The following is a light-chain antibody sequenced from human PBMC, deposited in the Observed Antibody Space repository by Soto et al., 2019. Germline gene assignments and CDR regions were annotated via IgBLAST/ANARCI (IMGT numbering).Light chain of an antibody. J-gene: IGLJ2*01. Sequence: QLVLTQSPSASASLGASVKLTCTLSSGHSSYAIARHQQQPEKGPRYLMKLDSDVSHTKGDAIPDRFSGSSSGAERYLTISSLQSEYEADYYCQNWGTGIHVVFGGGTKLTVL. V-gene: IGLV4-69*01. CDR3: QNWGTGIHVV. CDR2: LDSDVSH. CDR1: SGHSSYA.